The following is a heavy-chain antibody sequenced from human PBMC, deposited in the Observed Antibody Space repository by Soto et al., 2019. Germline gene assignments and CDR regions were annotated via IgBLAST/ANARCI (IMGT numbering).Heavy chain of an antibody. Sequence: QLQLQESGPGLVKPSETLSLTCTVSDDSIGRSNYFWGWFRQPPGKRLEWIGNIFYSGNTHYNPSLKSRLTISLDTSNHHFSLRVSSVTAADTAVYYCARHLYSGVSSGSFGYWGPGALVIVSS. D-gene: IGHD6-19*01. CDR3: ARHLYSGVSSGSFGY. V-gene: IGHV4-39*01. CDR1: DDSIGRSNYF. J-gene: IGHJ4*02. CDR2: IFYSGNT.